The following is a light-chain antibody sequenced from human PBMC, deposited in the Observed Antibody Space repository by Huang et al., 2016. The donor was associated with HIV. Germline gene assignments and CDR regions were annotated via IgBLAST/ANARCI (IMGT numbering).Light chain of an antibody. V-gene: IGKV3-15*01. Sequence: EIVMTQSPATLSVSPGERATLSCRASQSVSINLAWSQQKPGQAPRRLIYGASTRATSIPARFSGSGSGTEFTLTISSLQSEDFAVYYCQEYNNWWTFGQGTKVEIK. CDR2: GAS. J-gene: IGKJ1*01. CDR3: QEYNNWWT. CDR1: QSVSIN.